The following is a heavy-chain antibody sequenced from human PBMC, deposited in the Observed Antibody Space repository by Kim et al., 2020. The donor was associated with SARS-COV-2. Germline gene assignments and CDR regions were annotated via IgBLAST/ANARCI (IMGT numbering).Heavy chain of an antibody. D-gene: IGHD3-10*01. CDR2: ISSSSTYI. CDR3: ARDGSGSYYDY. J-gene: IGHJ4*02. CDR1: GFTFSSYS. V-gene: IGHV3-21*01. Sequence: GGSLRLSCAASGFTFSSYSMNWVRQAPGKGLEWVSSISSSSTYIYYADSVKGRFTISRDNDKNSLYLQMNSLRAEDTAVYYCARDGSGSYYDYWGQGTLVTVSS.